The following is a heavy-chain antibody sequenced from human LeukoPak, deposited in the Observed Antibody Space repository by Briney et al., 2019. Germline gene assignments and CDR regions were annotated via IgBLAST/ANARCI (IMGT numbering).Heavy chain of an antibody. CDR2: IIPIFGTA. D-gene: IGHD3-10*01. CDR1: GGTFISYA. V-gene: IGHV1-69*13. CDR3: ALYGSGSYRHPIDY. Sequence: GASVKVSCKASGGTFISYAISWVRQAPGQGLEWMGGIIPIFGTANYAQKFQGRVTITADESTSTAYMELSSLRSEDTAVYYCALYGSGSYRHPIDYWGQGTLATVSS. J-gene: IGHJ4*02.